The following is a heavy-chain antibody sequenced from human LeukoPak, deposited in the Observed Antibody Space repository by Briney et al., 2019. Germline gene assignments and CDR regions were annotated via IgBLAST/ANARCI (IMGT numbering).Heavy chain of an antibody. CDR2: IKQDGSER. Sequence: GGSLRLSCAASGFTYSGFSMSWVRQSPTKGLEWVANIKQDGSERYYVVSVKGRFTISRDNAKNSLSLQMNNLRVEDTAVYYCARAGSHWHYVYWGQGTVVTVSS. J-gene: IGHJ4*02. CDR1: GFTYSGFS. CDR3: ARAGSHWHYVY. V-gene: IGHV3-7*01. D-gene: IGHD3-10*01.